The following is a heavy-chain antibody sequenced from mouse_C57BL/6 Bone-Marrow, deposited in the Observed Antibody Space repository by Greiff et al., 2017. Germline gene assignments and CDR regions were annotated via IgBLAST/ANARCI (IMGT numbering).Heavy chain of an antibody. D-gene: IGHD2-3*01. CDR2: IDPRSGNT. V-gene: IGHV1-81*01. CDR3: ASVGYYFLDYSMDY. Sequence: VQLQQSGAELARPGASVKLSCKASGYTFTSYGISWVKQRTGQGLEWIGEIDPRSGNTYYNEKFKGKATLTADKSSSTAYMELSSLTYEDSAVSFYASVGYYFLDYSMDYWGQGTSLTVSS. J-gene: IGHJ4*01. CDR1: GYTFTSYG.